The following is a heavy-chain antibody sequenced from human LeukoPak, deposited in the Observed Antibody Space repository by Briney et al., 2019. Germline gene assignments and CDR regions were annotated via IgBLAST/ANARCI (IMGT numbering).Heavy chain of an antibody. D-gene: IGHD3-9*01. J-gene: IGHJ4*02. CDR1: GFTFSSYS. Sequence: GGSLRLSCAASGFTFSSYSMNWVRQAPGKGLEWLSYISSDIPTIYYADSVKGRFTISRDNAKNSLYLQMNSLRAEDTAVYYCAKGHFDWLPGLFDYWGQGTLVTVSS. V-gene: IGHV3-48*04. CDR2: ISSDIPTI. CDR3: AKGHFDWLPGLFDY.